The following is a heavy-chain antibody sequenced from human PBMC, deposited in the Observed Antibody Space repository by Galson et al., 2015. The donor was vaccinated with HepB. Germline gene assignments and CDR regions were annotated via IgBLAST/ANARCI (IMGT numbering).Heavy chain of an antibody. J-gene: IGHJ4*02. D-gene: IGHD7-27*01. CDR1: GVSLRTSGVG. CDR3: AHRRKLGILDY. V-gene: IGHV2-5*01. Sequence: PALVKTPQTLTLARPFSGVSLRTSGVGVGWIRQPPGKALEWLALIYWNDDKRYSPSLKSRLTITKDTSKNQVVLTMTNMDPVDTATYYCAHRRKLGILDYWGQGTLVTVSS. CDR2: IYWNDDK.